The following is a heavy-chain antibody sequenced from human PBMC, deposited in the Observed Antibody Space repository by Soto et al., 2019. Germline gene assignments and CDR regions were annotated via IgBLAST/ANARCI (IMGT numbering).Heavy chain of an antibody. CDR2: IRSKSYGKTT. J-gene: IGHJ4*02. V-gene: IGHV3-49*03. CDR3: YSEGWDSYYPKWYFDH. Sequence: GGSLRLSCSTSGFTFGDYGMTWFRQAPGKGLEWVGLIRSKSYGKTTEYAASATDRFTISRDDSKRIAYLQMNSLKADDTAVYDCYSEGWDSYYPKWYFDHWGQGTLVTVSS. D-gene: IGHD3-10*01. CDR1: GFTFGDYG.